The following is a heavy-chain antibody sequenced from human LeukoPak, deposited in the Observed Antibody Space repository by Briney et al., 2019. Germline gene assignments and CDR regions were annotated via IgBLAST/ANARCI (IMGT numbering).Heavy chain of an antibody. CDR1: GFTFSSYA. CDR3: ARVLRYFDWLPHYYYYGMDV. J-gene: IGHJ6*02. D-gene: IGHD3-9*01. CDR2: ISYDGSNK. V-gene: IGHV3-30-3*01. Sequence: PGGSLRLSCAASGFTFSSYAMHWVRQAPGKGLEWVAVISYDGSNKYYADSVKGRFTISRDNSKNTLYLQMNSLRAEDTAVYYCARVLRYFDWLPHYYYYGMDVWGQRTTVTVSS.